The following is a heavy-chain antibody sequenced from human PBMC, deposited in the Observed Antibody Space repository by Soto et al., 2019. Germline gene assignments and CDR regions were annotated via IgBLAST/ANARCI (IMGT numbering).Heavy chain of an antibody. CDR3: ARDPSDCSSTSCWGYYALDV. V-gene: IGHV3-21*01. D-gene: IGHD2-2*01. CDR1: GFTFSTYS. Sequence: GGSLRLSCAASGFTFSTYSMNWVRQAPGKGLEWVSSISSSGTYIHYADSLKGRFTISRDNAKNSLYLQMISLRAEDTAVYYCARDPSDCSSTSCWGYYALDVWGQGTTVTV. CDR2: ISSSGTYI. J-gene: IGHJ6*02.